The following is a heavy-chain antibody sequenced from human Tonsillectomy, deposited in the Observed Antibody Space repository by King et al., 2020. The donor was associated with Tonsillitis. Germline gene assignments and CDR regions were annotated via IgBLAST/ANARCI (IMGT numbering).Heavy chain of an antibody. D-gene: IGHD3-10*01. CDR3: ARGQGSVSYYSPGYWYFDL. J-gene: IGHJ2*01. CDR1: GGTFSGYA. Sequence: VQLVESGAEVRKPGSSVKVSCKASGGTFSGYAISWVRQAPGQGLEWMGGIIPKFDTTNYAQKFQGRVTITADESTSTAYMELSSLRSEDTALYYCARGQGSVSYYSPGYWYFDLWGRGTLVTVS. CDR2: IIPKFDTT. V-gene: IGHV1-69*01.